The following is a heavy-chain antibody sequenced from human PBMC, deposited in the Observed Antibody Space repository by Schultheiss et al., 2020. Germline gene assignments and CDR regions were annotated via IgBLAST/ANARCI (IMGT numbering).Heavy chain of an antibody. CDR1: GYTFTSYG. J-gene: IGHJ6*02. CDR3: ARGSSRFAPPLSSVWFGEDFYYYYYGMDV. CDR2: ISAYNGNT. V-gene: IGHV1-18*01. D-gene: IGHD3-10*01. Sequence: ASVKVSCKASGYTFTSYGISWVRQAPGQGLEWMGWISAYNGNTNYAQKLQGRVTMTTDTSTSTAYMELRSLRSDDTAVYYCARGSSRFAPPLSSVWFGEDFYYYYYGMDVWGQGTTVTVSS.